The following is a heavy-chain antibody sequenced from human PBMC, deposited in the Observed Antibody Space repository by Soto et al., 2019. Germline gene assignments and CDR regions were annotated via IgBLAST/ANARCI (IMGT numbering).Heavy chain of an antibody. CDR1: GGSISSSSYY. J-gene: IGHJ4*02. D-gene: IGHD2-15*01. Sequence: PSETLSLTCAVYGGSISSSSYYWGWIRQPPGKGLEWIGSIYYSGSTYYNPSLKSRVTISVDTSKNQFSLKLKSVTAADTAVYYCARGQWSDRLLNWGRGTLVTVSS. CDR3: ARGQWSDRLLN. CDR2: IYYSGST. V-gene: IGHV4-39*01.